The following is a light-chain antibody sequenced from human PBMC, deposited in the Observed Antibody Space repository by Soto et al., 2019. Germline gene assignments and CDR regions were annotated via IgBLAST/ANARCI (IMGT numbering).Light chain of an antibody. Sequence: DIQMTQSPSSLSASVGNRVTITCRASQSMSTYLNWYQKKPGKAPNLLIYDASRLQSGVPSRFSGSGGGTDFTLSSSSVQPEDVATDFCQQSYMDHITCGQGTQMEI. CDR3: QQSYMDHIT. J-gene: IGKJ5*01. V-gene: IGKV1-39*01. CDR2: DAS. CDR1: QSMSTY.